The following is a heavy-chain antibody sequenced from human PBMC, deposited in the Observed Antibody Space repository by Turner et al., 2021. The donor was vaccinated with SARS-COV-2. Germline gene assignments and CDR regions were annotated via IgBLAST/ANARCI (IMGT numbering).Heavy chain of an antibody. CDR3: ARDEGEIAAAGIVYYYGMDV. V-gene: IGHV1-69*08. J-gene: IGHJ6*02. D-gene: IGHD6-13*01. Sequence: QVQLRRSGAEGRTPGSSVKVSCKASGDTFSSYTISWVRQAPGQGLEWMGRIIPILGIANYAQKFQGRVTITADKSPSTAYLGLSSLSSCATAVYYCARDEGEIAAAGIVYYYGMDVWGQGTTVTVSS. CDR2: IIPILGIA. CDR1: GDTFSSYT.